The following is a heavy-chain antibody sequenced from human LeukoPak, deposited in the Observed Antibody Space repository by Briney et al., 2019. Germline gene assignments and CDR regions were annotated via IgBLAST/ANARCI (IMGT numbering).Heavy chain of an antibody. V-gene: IGHV5-51*01. CDR1: GYKFSNYC. J-gene: IGHJ5*01. D-gene: IGHD6-13*01. CDR2: IYPGDSDT. CDR3: AGHREWYSSSWSWFDS. Sequence: KRGESLKIFCNGSGYKFSNYCIAWVRQVPGKGLEWMGSIYPGDSDTRYSPSFQGQVNISADKSINTAYLQWSSLKASDTAMYYCAGHREWYSSSWSWFDSWGQGTLVTVSS.